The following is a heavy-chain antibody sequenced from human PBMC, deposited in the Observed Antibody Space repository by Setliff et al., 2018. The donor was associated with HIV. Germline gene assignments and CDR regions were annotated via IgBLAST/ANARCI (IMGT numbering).Heavy chain of an antibody. CDR2: IQHDGSDK. CDR3: VKDHVSFNGVFDPFDS. Sequence: GGSLRLSCAASGLIFSEFGMHWARQAPGKGLEWVSFIQHDGSDKYYLDSVKGRFTVSRDNSKNTLYLQMDRVRPDDTALYYCVKDHVSFNGVFDPFDSWGQGTLVTVSS. CDR1: GLIFSEFG. V-gene: IGHV3-30*02. D-gene: IGHD2-8*01. J-gene: IGHJ4*02.